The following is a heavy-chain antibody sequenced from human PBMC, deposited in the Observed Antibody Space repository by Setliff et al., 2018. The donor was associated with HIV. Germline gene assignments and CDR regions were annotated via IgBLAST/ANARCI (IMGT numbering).Heavy chain of an antibody. Sequence: GGSLRLSCAASGFTFNSHEMNWVRLAPGKGLEWVSYISGSGSTIYYADSVKGRFTISRDNAKNSLYLQMNSLGAEDTAVYYCVRVYRAGSWDYWGQGTLVTVSS. CDR2: ISGSGSTI. CDR3: VRVYRAGSWDY. CDR1: GFTFNSHE. D-gene: IGHD6-13*01. V-gene: IGHV3-48*03. J-gene: IGHJ4*02.